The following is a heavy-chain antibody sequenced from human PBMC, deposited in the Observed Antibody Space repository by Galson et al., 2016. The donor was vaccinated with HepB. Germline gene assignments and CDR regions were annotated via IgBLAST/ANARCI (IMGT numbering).Heavy chain of an antibody. CDR2: ISGVSDRT. CDR1: GFTFSNYA. Sequence: LRLSCAASGFTFSNYAMSWVRQAPGKGPEWVSAISGVSDRTYYAGSMKDRFIISRDDSRNMLFLQLNSLRAEDTAIYYCAKESPYSNVRHYYLENWGLGTLVTASS. D-gene: IGHD4-11*01. CDR3: AKESPYSNVRHYYLEN. J-gene: IGHJ4*01. V-gene: IGHV3-23*01.